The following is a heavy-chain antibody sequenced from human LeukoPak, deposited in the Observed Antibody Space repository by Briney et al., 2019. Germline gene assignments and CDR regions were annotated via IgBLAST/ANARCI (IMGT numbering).Heavy chain of an antibody. CDR1: GGSFSGYY. D-gene: IGHD4-17*01. J-gene: IGHJ6*03. CDR3: ARDLPSTVTTSFYYYYYMDV. V-gene: IGHV4-34*01. CDR2: IYYSGST. Sequence: SETLSLTCAVYGGSFSGYYWSWIRQPPGKGLEWIGSIYYSGSTYYNPSLKSRVTISVDTSKNQFSLKLSSVTAADTAVYYCARDLPSTVTTSFYYYYYMDVWGKGTTVTVSS.